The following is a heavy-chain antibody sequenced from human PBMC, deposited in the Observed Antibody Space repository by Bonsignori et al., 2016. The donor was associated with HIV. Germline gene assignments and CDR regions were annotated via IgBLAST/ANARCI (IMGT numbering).Heavy chain of an antibody. J-gene: IGHJ3*02. D-gene: IGHD3/OR15-3a*01. V-gene: IGHV3-11*01. CDR3: ARGRRKQLFLDVAAFDI. Sequence: WIRQPPGRGCSGFSSISSGGNNIYYADSVRGRFTISRDNAKNSLYLQMNSLRAEDTAVYYCARGRRKQLFLDVAAFDIWGQGTMVTVSS. CDR2: ISSGGNNI.